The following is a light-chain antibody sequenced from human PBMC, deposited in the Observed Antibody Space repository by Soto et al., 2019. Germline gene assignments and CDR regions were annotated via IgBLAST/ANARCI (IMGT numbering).Light chain of an antibody. CDR2: DAS. CDR3: QQRSNLLT. Sequence: EIVLTQSPATLSLSPGERATLSCRASQSVSSYLAWYQQKPGQAPRLLIYDASNRATAIPARFSGSGSGTDFTLTICSLEPEDFAVYYCQQRSNLLTCGGGTKVEIK. J-gene: IGKJ4*01. V-gene: IGKV3-11*01. CDR1: QSVSSY.